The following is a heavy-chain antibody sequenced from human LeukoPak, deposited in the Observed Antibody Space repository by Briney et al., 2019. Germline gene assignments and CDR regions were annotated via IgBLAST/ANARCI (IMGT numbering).Heavy chain of an antibody. Sequence: GSSVKVSCKASGYTFTYRYLHWVRQAPGQALEWMGWITPFNGNTNYAQKFQDRVTITRDRSMSTAYMELSSLRSEDTAMYYCARSVRYYGSGSYPQDAFDIWGQGTMVTVSS. J-gene: IGHJ3*02. CDR2: ITPFNGNT. D-gene: IGHD3-10*01. CDR1: GYTFTYRY. V-gene: IGHV1-45*02. CDR3: ARSVRYYGSGSYPQDAFDI.